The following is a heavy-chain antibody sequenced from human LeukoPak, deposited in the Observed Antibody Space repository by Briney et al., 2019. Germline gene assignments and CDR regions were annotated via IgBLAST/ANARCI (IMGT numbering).Heavy chain of an antibody. CDR3: VRDFSLTRLERPFDY. Sequence: PGGSLRLSCAASGFTFSSYAMTWVRQAPGKGLEWVANIKRDGSEKYYVDSVKGRFTISRDDARNSLYLQMNSLRAEDTAVYYCVRDFSLTRLERPFDYWGQGTPVTVSS. D-gene: IGHD1-1*01. CDR2: IKRDGSEK. V-gene: IGHV3-7*05. J-gene: IGHJ4*02. CDR1: GFTFSSYA.